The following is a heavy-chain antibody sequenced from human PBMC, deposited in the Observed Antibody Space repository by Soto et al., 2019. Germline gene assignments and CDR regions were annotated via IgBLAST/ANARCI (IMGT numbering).Heavy chain of an antibody. J-gene: IGHJ4*02. CDR3: ARGRGSGTYRPDY. Sequence: LRLSCAASGFMFSHYAMNWVRRAPGKGLEWVSSISSSSNFIYYADSLSGRFTISRDNAKNSLYLQMNSLRVEDTAVYYCARGRGSGTYRPDYWGPGTLVTVSS. V-gene: IGHV3-21*01. CDR1: GFMFSHYA. CDR2: ISSSSNFI. D-gene: IGHD1-26*01.